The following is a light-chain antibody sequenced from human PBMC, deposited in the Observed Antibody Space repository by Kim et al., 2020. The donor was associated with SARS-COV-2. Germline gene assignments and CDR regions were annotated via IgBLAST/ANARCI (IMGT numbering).Light chain of an antibody. Sequence: QSALTQPPSASGSPGQSVTISCTGTSNDVGVYNYVSWYQQHPGKAPKLMIYEVSKRPSGVPDRFSGSKSGNTASLTVSGLQAEDEADYYCSSYAGGNNFLFGGGTQLTVL. J-gene: IGLJ2*01. CDR1: SNDVGVYNY. CDR2: EVS. V-gene: IGLV2-8*01. CDR3: SSYAGGNNFL.